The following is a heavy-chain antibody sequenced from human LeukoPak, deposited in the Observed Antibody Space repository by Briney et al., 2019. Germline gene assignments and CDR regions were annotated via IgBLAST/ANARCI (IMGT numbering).Heavy chain of an antibody. V-gene: IGHV3-23*01. CDR3: AATSGWYWVFDY. CDR1: GFTFSSYA. J-gene: IGHJ4*02. D-gene: IGHD6-19*01. Sequence: LSGGSLRLSCAASGFTFSSYAMSWVRQAPGKGLEWVSAISGSGGSTYYADSVKGRFTISRDNSKNTLYLQMNSLRAEDTAVYCCAATSGWYWVFDYWGQGTLVTVSS. CDR2: ISGSGGST.